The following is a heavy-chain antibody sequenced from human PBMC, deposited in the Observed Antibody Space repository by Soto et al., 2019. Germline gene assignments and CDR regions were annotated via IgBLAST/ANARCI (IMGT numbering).Heavy chain of an antibody. V-gene: IGHV3-13*01. J-gene: IGHJ4*02. Sequence: EVQLVESGGGLVQPGGSLRLSCAASGFTFSSYDMHWVRQATGQGLEWVSAIGTAGDTYYPGSVKGRFTISRENAKNSLYLQMNSLRAGDTAVYYCARVEDNGGFDYWGQGTRVTVSS. CDR2: IGTAGDT. CDR1: GFTFSSYD. D-gene: IGHD3-16*01. CDR3: ARVEDNGGFDY.